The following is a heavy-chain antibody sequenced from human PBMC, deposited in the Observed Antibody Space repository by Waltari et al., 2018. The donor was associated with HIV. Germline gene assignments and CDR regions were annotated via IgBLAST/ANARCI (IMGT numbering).Heavy chain of an antibody. V-gene: IGHV1-18*04. CDR3: ARRSCNSSSCFTYFYYSAMDV. J-gene: IGHJ6*02. D-gene: IGHD2-2*02. CDR2: ASDYNCIT. Sequence: QVQLMQSGPEVKKPGASVKVSCTASGYTFNNYGITWVRQAPGQGLEWMGWASDYNCITKYARKFQGTVTTTTATSTTTAYMEMRSLSSDDTAVYYCARRSCNSSSCFTYFYYSAMDVWGQGTTVTVSS. CDR1: GYTFNNYG.